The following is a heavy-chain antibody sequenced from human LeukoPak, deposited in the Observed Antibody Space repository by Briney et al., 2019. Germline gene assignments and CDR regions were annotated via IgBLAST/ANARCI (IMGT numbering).Heavy chain of an antibody. J-gene: IGHJ4*02. CDR1: VSTFTSYY. D-gene: IGHD1-26*01. V-gene: IGHV1-2*02. CDR2: INPNSGGT. CDR3: ARSRASVGTSTYSDY. Sequence: ASVNVSCKASVSTFTSYYMHWVRQAPGQRLEWMGWINPNSGGTNYAQKFQDRATMTRDTSMSTAYMELSRLTSDDTAVYYCARSRASVGTSTYSDYWGQGTLVTVSS.